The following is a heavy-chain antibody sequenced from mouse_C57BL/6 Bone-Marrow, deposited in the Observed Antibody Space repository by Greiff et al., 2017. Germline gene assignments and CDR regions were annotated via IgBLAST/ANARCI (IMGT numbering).Heavy chain of an antibody. CDR1: GYTFTSYW. CDR3: ARISIYDGYYSFAY. CDR2: IYPGSGST. D-gene: IGHD2-3*01. J-gene: IGHJ3*01. Sequence: QVQLQQPGAELVKPGASVKMCCKACGYTFTSYWITWVKQRPGQGLEWIGDIYPGSGSTNYNEKFKSKATLTVDTSSSTAYMQLSSLTSEDSAVYYCARISIYDGYYSFAYWCQGTLVTVSA. V-gene: IGHV1-55*01.